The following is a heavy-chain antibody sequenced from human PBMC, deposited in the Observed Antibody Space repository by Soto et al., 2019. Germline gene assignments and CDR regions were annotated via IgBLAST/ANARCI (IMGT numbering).Heavy chain of an antibody. CDR1: GGTFNKFA. CDR2: IIPVFRSA. V-gene: IGHV1-69*01. D-gene: IGHD2-21*02. Sequence: VQLVQSGAEVKKTGSSVKVSCKASGGTFNKFAFSWVRQAPGQGFEWMGGIIPVFRSANSAQRFRGRITITADEYTSTVYLYLNDLRSDDTAVYYCARRYCASDNCPLFYYFVDLWGLGTTVTVSS. CDR3: ARRYCASDNCPLFYYFVDL. J-gene: IGHJ6*02.